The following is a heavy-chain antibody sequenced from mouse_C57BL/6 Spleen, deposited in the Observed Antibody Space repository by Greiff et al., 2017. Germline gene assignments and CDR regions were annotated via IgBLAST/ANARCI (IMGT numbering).Heavy chain of an antibody. CDR2: INPSNGGT. D-gene: IGHD1-1*01. CDR3: AREVYSLGY. J-gene: IGHJ2*01. V-gene: IGHV1-53*01. CDR1: GYTFTSYW. Sequence: QVQLQQPGPELVKPGASVKLYCKASGYTFTSYWMHWVKQRPGQGLEWIGNINPSNGGTKYYEKVKSKATLTVDKSSSTAYMQLSSLTSEDSAVYYSAREVYSLGYWGQSTTLTVSS.